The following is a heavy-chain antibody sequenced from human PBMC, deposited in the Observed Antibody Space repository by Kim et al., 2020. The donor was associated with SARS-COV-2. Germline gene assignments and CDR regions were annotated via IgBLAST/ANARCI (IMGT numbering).Heavy chain of an antibody. V-gene: IGHV1-46*01. Sequence: ASVKVSCKASGYTFIIYYMHWVRQAPGQGLEWMGIINLSGGSTSYAQKFQGRVTMTRDTSTNTVYMELSSLRSEDTAVYYCARDTGGSYYIDYWGQGTLVTVSS. D-gene: IGHD1-26*01. J-gene: IGHJ4*02. CDR1: GYTFIIYY. CDR3: ARDTGGSYYIDY. CDR2: INLSGGST.